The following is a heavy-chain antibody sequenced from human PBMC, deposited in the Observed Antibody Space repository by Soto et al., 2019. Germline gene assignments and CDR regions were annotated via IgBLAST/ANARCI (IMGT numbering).Heavy chain of an antibody. CDR3: AKDLRTMIVVVITGFFDY. V-gene: IGHV3-23*01. CDR1: GFTFSSYA. J-gene: IGHJ4*02. D-gene: IGHD3-22*01. Sequence: GGSLRLSCAASGFTFSSYAMSWVRQAPGKGLEWVSAISGSGGSTYYADSVKGRFTISRDNSKNTLYLQMNSLRAEDTAVYYFAKDLRTMIVVVITGFFDYWGQGTLVTVSS. CDR2: ISGSGGST.